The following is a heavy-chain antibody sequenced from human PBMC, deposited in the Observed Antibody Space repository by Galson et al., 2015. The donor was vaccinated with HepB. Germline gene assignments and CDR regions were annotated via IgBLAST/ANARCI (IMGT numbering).Heavy chain of an antibody. D-gene: IGHD4-17*01. CDR3: VKEGSRTTVTSFDY. CDR2: ISSNGGST. V-gene: IGHV3-64D*06. Sequence: SLRLSCAASGFTFSSYAMHWVRQAPGKGLEYVSAISSNGGSTYYADSVKGRFTISRDNSKNTLYLQMSSLRAEDTAVYYCVKEGSRTTVTSFDYWGQGTLVTVSS. J-gene: IGHJ4*02. CDR1: GFTFSSYA.